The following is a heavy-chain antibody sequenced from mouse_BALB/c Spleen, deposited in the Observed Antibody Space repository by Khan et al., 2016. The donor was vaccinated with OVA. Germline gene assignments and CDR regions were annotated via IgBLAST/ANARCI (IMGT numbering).Heavy chain of an antibody. CDR1: GYTFTNYW. J-gene: IGHJ3*01. V-gene: IGHV1S132*01. D-gene: IGHD2-1*01. CDR2: IFPGTGTT. CDR3: ARGYFGNYEFAY. Sequence: QVQLKQSEAGLVKPGASVKLSCKTSGYTFTNYWIQWIKQRPGQGLEWIGEIFPGTGTTYYNENFKGKATLTIDTSSTTAYMQLSSLTSEDSAVYFCARGYFGNYEFAYWGQGTLVTVSA.